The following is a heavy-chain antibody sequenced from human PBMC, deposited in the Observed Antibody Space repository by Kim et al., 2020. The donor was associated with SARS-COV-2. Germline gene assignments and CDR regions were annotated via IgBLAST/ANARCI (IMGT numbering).Heavy chain of an antibody. CDR2: ISSSSSYI. CDR3: ARTLFEEMYYFDY. D-gene: IGHD3-10*02. CDR1: GFTFSSYS. V-gene: IGHV3-21*01. J-gene: IGHJ4*02. Sequence: GGSLRLSCAASGFTFSSYSMNWVRQAPGKGLEWVSSISSSSSYIYYADSVKGRFTISRDNAKNSLYLQMNSLRAEDTAVYYCARTLFEEMYYFDYWGQGTLVTVSS.